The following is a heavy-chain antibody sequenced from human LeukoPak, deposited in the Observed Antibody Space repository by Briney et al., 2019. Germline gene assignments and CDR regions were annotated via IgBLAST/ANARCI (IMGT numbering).Heavy chain of an antibody. CDR2: IYYSGST. CDR3: ARHRVGGSSWFKGGYYFDY. V-gene: IGHV4-39*01. Sequence: PSETLSLTCTVSGDSISSTNYYWGWIRQPPGKGLEWIGSIYYSGSTFNNPSLKGRVTISVDTSKNQFSLKLSSVTAADTAVYYCARHRVGGSSWFKGGYYFDYWGQGTLVTVSS. D-gene: IGHD6-13*01. J-gene: IGHJ4*02. CDR1: GDSISSTNYY.